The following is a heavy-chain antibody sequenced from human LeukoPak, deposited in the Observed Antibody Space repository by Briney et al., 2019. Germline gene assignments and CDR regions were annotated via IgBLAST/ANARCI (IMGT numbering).Heavy chain of an antibody. CDR3: VREVTSGSFDY. J-gene: IGHJ4*02. Sequence: PGGSPRLSCEASGFTFSSFAMHWVRQAQDRGLEWVTVISDDGSNGYYAGSVKGRFTISRDNSQNTLHVQMSSLRPEDTAVYYCVREVTSGSFDYWGQGTLVTVSS. CDR2: ISDDGSNG. D-gene: IGHD1-26*01. CDR1: GFTFSSFA. V-gene: IGHV3-30*04.